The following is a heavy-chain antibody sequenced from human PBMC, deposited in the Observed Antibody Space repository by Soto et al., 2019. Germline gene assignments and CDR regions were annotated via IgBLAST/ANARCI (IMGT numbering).Heavy chain of an antibody. CDR1: GGTFSSYA. CDR2: IIPIFGTA. J-gene: IGHJ2*01. Sequence: QVQLVQSGAEVKKPGSSVKVSCTASGGTFSSYAISWVRQAPGQGLEWMGGIIPIFGTANYAQKFQGRVTITADESTSTAYMELSSLRYEDPAVYYCARGPQTVVWYFDLWGRGTLVTVSS. V-gene: IGHV1-69*01. CDR3: ARGPQTVVWYFDL. D-gene: IGHD2-15*01.